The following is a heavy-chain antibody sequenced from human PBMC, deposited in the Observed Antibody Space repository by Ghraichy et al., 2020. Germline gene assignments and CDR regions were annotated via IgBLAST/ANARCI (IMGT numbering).Heavy chain of an antibody. Sequence: GGSLRLSCAASGFSFRTYVMKWVRQAPGKGLEWVSSISGSSSSIYYADPVKGRFTISRDNAKNSLYLQMNSLRAEDTAVYYCARGGYDSSGSPWYWGQGTLVTVSS. V-gene: IGHV3-21*01. CDR1: GFSFRTYV. J-gene: IGHJ4*02. CDR2: ISGSSSSI. D-gene: IGHD3-22*01. CDR3: ARGGYDSSGSPWY.